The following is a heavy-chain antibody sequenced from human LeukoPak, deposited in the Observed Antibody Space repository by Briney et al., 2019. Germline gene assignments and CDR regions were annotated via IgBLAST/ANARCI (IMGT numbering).Heavy chain of an antibody. CDR3: ARARDYSNYGAFDY. V-gene: IGHV4-39*07. D-gene: IGHD4-11*01. J-gene: IGHJ4*02. Sequence: PSETLSLTCTVSGGSISSSNYYWGWIRQPPGKGLEWIGSISYSGSTYYNPSLKSRVTISVDPSKNQFSLNLSSVTAADTAVYYCARARDYSNYGAFDYWGQGTLVTVSS. CDR2: ISYSGST. CDR1: GGSISSSNYY.